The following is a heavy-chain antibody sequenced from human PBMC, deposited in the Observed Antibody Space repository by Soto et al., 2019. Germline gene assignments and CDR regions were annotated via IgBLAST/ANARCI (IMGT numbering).Heavy chain of an antibody. Sequence: SQTLSLTCAISGDSVSSNSAAWNRIRPSPSRGLEWLGSTYYRPKWYNDYPVSVKRRITINPDTSKNPFSLQMNSGTPEDTAVYYCAREPPVTGTTGPLDPWGQGTLVIVSS. J-gene: IGHJ5*02. CDR1: GDSVSSNSAA. CDR2: TYYRPKWYN. CDR3: AREPPVTGTTGPLDP. V-gene: IGHV6-1*01. D-gene: IGHD1-7*01.